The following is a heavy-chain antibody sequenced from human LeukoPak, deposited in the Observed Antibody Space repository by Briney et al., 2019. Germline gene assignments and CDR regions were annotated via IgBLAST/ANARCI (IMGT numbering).Heavy chain of an antibody. J-gene: IGHJ3*02. D-gene: IGHD3-22*01. CDR1: GGSFSGYY. V-gene: IGHV4-34*01. CDR3: ARGLYYYDSRGTRDNDAFDI. Sequence: SSETLSLTCAVYGGSFSGYYWSWIRQPPGKGLEWIGEINHSGSTNYNPSLKSRVTISVDTSKNQFSLKLSSVTAADTAVYYCARGLYYYDSRGTRDNDAFDIWGQGTMVTVSS. CDR2: INHSGST.